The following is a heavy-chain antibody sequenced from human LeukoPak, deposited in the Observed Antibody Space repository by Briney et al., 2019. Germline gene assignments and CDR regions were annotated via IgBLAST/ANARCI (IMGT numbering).Heavy chain of an antibody. V-gene: IGHV4-59*12. CDR2: IFYSGST. J-gene: IGHJ4*02. D-gene: IGHD3-22*01. Sequence: PSETLSLTCTVSGGSISSYYWSWIRQPPGKGLEWIGYIFYSGSTNYNPSLKSRVTISIDTSKNQFSLKLSSVTAADTAVYYCARDRYYYDSSGYSLDYWGQGTLVTVSS. CDR3: ARDRYYYDSSGYSLDY. CDR1: GGSISSYY.